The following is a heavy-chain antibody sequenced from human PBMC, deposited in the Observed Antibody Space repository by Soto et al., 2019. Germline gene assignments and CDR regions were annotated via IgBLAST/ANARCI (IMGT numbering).Heavy chain of an antibody. D-gene: IGHD3-22*01. CDR1: GFTVSTNY. CDR2: IYSGGST. Sequence: GGSLRLSCAASGFTVSTNYMSWVRQAPGKGLEWVSVIYSGGSTYYADSVKGRFTISRDNSKNTLYLQMNSLRAEDTAVYYCARGHNFDTRGFDYWGRGTLVTVSS. V-gene: IGHV3-53*01. J-gene: IGHJ4*02. CDR3: ARGHNFDTRGFDY.